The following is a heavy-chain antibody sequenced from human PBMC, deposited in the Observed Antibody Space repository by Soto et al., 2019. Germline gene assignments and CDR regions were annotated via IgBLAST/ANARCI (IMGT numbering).Heavy chain of an antibody. CDR2: ISGSGGSI. V-gene: IGHV3-23*01. J-gene: IGHJ6*02. CDR3: VKGYWKGDV. D-gene: IGHD1-1*01. Sequence: EVQLLESGGGLVQPGGSLRLSCGASGFTFSTYAMNWVRQAPGNGLEWVSAISGSGGSIHYADSVKGRFTISRDNSKNTLYLQMNSLRDEDTAVYHCVKGYWKGDVWGQGTTVTVSS. CDR1: GFTFSTYA.